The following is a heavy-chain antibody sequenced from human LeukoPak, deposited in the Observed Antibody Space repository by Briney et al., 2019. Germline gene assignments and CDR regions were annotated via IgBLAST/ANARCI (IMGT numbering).Heavy chain of an antibody. CDR2: INHSGST. CDR3: ARATGGFLEWPYYYYYYMDV. J-gene: IGHJ6*03. V-gene: IGHV4-34*01. CDR1: GGSFSGYY. Sequence: PSETLSLTCAVYGGSFSGYYWSWIRQPPGKGLEWIGEINHSGSTNYNPSLKSRVTISVDTSKNQFSLKLSSVTAADTAVYYCARATGGFLEWPYYYYYYMDVWGKGTTVTVSS. D-gene: IGHD3-3*01.